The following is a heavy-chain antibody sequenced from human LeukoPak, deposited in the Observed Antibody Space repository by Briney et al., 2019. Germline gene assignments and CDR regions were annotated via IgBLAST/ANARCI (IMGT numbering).Heavy chain of an antibody. V-gene: IGHV3-30*18. CDR3: AKGRTSRITMIVAFDY. D-gene: IGHD3-22*01. CDR2: ISYDGNNK. J-gene: IGHJ4*02. Sequence: GGSLRLSCAASGFTFSSYSMNWVRQAPGKGLEWVAVISYDGNNKYYSDSVKGRFTISRDNSKNTLYLQMNSLRAEDTAVYYCAKGRTSRITMIVAFDYWGQGTLVTVSS. CDR1: GFTFSSYS.